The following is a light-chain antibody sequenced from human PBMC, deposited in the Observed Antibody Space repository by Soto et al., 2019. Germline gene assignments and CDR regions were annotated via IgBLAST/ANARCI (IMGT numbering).Light chain of an antibody. J-gene: IGKJ4*02. CDR1: QSVSSN. CDR2: GAS. Sequence: EILWTQATDTLSLSPGERAPLSYRASQSVSSNFAWYQQKPGQAPRLLIDGASSRATGIPARFSGSGSGTEFTLTISSLQSEDFATYYCQQYNLLSTFGEGTKVDIK. CDR3: QQYNLLST. V-gene: IGKV3-15*01.